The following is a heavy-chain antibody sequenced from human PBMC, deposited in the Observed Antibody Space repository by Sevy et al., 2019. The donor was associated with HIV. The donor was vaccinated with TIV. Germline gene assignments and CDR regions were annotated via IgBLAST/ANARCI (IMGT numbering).Heavy chain of an antibody. J-gene: IGHJ6*02. Sequence: GGSLRLSCAASGFTFSSHGMHWVRQAPGKGLEWVAVISYDGSNKYYADSVKGRFTISRENSKNTLYLQMNCLRAEDTAVYYCAKEMEDYSPFYYYYGMDVWGQGTTVTVSS. CDR1: GFTFSSHG. V-gene: IGHV3-30*18. CDR2: ISYDGSNK. D-gene: IGHD4-4*01. CDR3: AKEMEDYSPFYYYYGMDV.